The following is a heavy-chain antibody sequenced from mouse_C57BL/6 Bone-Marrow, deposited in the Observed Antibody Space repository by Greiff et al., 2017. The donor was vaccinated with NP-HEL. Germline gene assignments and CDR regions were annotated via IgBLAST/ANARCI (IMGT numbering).Heavy chain of an antibody. V-gene: IGHV5-17*01. CDR3: ARTTTVVAGYAMDY. J-gene: IGHJ4*01. Sequence: EVQLVESGGGLVKPGGSLKLSCAASGFTFSDYGMHWVRQAPEKGLEWVAYISSGSSTIYYADTVKGRFTISRDNAKSTLFLQMTSLRSEDTAMYYCARTTTVVAGYAMDYWGQGTSVTVSS. CDR2: ISSGSSTI. CDR1: GFTFSDYG. D-gene: IGHD1-1*01.